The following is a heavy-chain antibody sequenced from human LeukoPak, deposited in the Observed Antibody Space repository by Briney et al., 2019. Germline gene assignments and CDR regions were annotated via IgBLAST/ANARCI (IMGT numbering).Heavy chain of an antibody. V-gene: IGHV3-66*01. Sequence: GGSLRLSCAASGFTVTNNYMSWVRQAPGKGLEGVAGMYSGRNTYYTDSVKGRFTISSDNSKNTLYLQMNSLRAEDTAVYYCARDQMIGTFDIWGQGTMVTVSS. J-gene: IGHJ3*02. CDR1: GFTVTNNY. CDR2: MYSGRNT. D-gene: IGHD3-16*01. CDR3: ARDQMIGTFDI.